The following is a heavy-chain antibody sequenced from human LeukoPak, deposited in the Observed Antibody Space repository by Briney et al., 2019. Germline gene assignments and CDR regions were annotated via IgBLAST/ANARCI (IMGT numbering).Heavy chain of an antibody. Sequence: SETLSLTCTVSGGSISSYYWSWIRQPPGKGLEWIGYIYYSGSTKYNPSFKSRVTISVDTSKNRFSLKLISVTAADTAVYYCATVVRDDILTGYYIDYWGQGTLVTVSS. CDR1: GGSISSYY. J-gene: IGHJ4*02. CDR3: ATVVRDDILTGYYIDY. CDR2: IYYSGST. D-gene: IGHD3-9*01. V-gene: IGHV4-59*01.